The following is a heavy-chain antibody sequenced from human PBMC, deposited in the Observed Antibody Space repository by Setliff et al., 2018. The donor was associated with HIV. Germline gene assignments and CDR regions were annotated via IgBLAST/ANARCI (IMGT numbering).Heavy chain of an antibody. CDR1: GYTLTELS. CDR2: FDPEDAET. D-gene: IGHD4-17*01. Sequence: ASVKVSCKVSGYTLTELSIHWVRQVPGEGLEWMGGFDPEDAETIYAEKFQGRVTMTEDTTTETAYMELSSLRSEDTAVYYCAREPPEYPGEGYFDYWGQGTLVTVSS. J-gene: IGHJ4*02. V-gene: IGHV1-24*01. CDR3: AREPPEYPGEGYFDY.